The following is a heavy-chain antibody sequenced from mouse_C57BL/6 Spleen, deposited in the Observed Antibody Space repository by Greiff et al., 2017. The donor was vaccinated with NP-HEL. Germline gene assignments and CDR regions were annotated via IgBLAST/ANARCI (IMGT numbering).Heavy chain of an antibody. Sequence: VQLQQPGTELVKPGASVKLSCKASGYTFTSYWMHWVKQRPGQGLEWIGNINPSNGGTNYNEKFKSKATLTVDKSSSTAYMQLSSLTSEGSAVYYCARAFYYGSSDYAMDYWGQGTSVTVSA. V-gene: IGHV1-53*01. CDR2: INPSNGGT. CDR3: ARAFYYGSSDYAMDY. CDR1: GYTFTSYW. J-gene: IGHJ4*01. D-gene: IGHD1-1*01.